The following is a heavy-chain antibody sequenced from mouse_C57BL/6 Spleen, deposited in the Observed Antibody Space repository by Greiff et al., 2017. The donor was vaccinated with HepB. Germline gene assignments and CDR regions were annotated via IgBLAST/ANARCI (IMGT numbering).Heavy chain of an antibody. CDR2: IYWDDDK. CDR1: GFSLSTSGMG. J-gene: IGHJ1*03. Sequence: QVQLKQSGPGILQSSQTLSLTCSFSGFSLSTSGMGVSWIRQPSGKGLEWLAHIYWDDDKRYNPSLKSRLTISKYTSRNQVILKITSVDTADTATYYCARSYYYGSSPQDFDVWGTGTTVTVSS. V-gene: IGHV8-12*01. D-gene: IGHD1-1*01. CDR3: ARSYYYGSSPQDFDV.